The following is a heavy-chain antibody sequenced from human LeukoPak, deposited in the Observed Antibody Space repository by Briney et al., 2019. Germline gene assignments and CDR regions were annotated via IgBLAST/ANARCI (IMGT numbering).Heavy chain of an antibody. CDR3: ARTYDFWRKNNWFDP. CDR2: INPNSGGT. V-gene: IGHV1-2*02. D-gene: IGHD3-3*01. CDR1: GYTFTGYY. Sequence: ASVKVSCKASGYTFTGYYMHWVRQAPGQGLEWMGWINPNSGGTNYAQKFQGRVTMTRDTSISTAYMELSRLRSDDTAVYYCARTYDFWRKNNWFDPWGQGTLVTVSS. J-gene: IGHJ5*02.